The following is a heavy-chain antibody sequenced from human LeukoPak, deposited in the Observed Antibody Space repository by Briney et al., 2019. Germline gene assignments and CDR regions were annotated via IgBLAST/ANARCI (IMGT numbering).Heavy chain of an antibody. J-gene: IGHJ3*02. CDR3: ARDRTVTTIGGAFDI. V-gene: IGHV3-30*04. CDR2: ISYDGSNK. Sequence: AGGSLRLSCAASGITFSSYAMHWVRQAPGKGLEWVAVISYDGSNKYYADSVKGRFTISRDNSKNTLYLQMNSLRAEDTAVYYCARDRTVTTIGGAFDIWGQGTMVTVSS. CDR1: GITFSSYA. D-gene: IGHD4-17*01.